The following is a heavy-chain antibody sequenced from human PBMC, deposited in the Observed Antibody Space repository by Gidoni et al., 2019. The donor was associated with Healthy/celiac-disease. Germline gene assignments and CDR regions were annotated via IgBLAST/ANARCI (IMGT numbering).Heavy chain of an antibody. CDR3: ARQAAVFDY. Sequence: QLQLQESGPGLVKPSETLSLTCTVSGGSSSSSSYYWGWIRQPPGKGLEWIGSSYYSGSTYYNPSLKSRVTISVDTSKNQFSLKLSSVTAADTAVYYCARQAAVFDYWGQGTLVTVSS. V-gene: IGHV4-39*01. CDR1: GGSSSSSSYY. J-gene: IGHJ4*02. CDR2: SYYSGST. D-gene: IGHD6-13*01.